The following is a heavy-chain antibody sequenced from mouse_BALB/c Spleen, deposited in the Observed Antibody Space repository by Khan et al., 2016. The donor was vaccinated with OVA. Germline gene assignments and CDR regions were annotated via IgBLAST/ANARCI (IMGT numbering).Heavy chain of an antibody. CDR1: GYTFTSYT. CDR3: VRDGAYHRNDGWFAY. D-gene: IGHD2-14*01. CDR2: INPSNGYT. V-gene: IGHV1-4*01. Sequence: QVQLQQSGAELARPGASVKMSCKASGYTFTSYTIHWIKLRPGQGLEWIGYINPSNGYTNYNQKFRDKATLTADNSSTTAYMQLRSLPSDDSAVYNCVRDGAYHRNDGWFAYWGQGTLVTVSA. J-gene: IGHJ3*01.